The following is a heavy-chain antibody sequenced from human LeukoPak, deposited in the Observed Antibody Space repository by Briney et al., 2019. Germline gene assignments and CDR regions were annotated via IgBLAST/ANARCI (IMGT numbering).Heavy chain of an antibody. J-gene: IGHJ4*02. Sequence: SETLSLTCTVSGGSISSYYWSWIRQPPGKGLEWIGYIYYSGSTNYNPSLKSRVTISVDTSKNQFSLKLSSVTAADTAVYYCARVMVDIVATIPQYYFDYWGQGTLVTVSS. D-gene: IGHD5-12*01. CDR1: GGSISSYY. CDR2: IYYSGST. CDR3: ARVMVDIVATIPQYYFDY. V-gene: IGHV4-59*01.